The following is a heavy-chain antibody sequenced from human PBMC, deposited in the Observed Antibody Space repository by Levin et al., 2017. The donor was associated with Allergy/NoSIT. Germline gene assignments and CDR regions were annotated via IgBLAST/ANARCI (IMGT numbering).Heavy chain of an antibody. CDR2: ISPSGSTI. J-gene: IGHJ4*02. CDR1: GFTFSDYY. D-gene: IGHD4-17*01. Sequence: LSLTCAASGFTFSDYYMNWIRQAPGKGLEWLSHISPSGSTIYYADSVKGRFTISRDNAKNSLDLQMNSLRAEDTAVYYCARPYSDDAPHFAYWGQGTLVTVSS. CDR3: ARPYSDDAPHFAY. V-gene: IGHV3-11*01.